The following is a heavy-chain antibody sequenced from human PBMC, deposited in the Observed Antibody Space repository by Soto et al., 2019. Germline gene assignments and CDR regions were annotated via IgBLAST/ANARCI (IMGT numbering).Heavy chain of an antibody. Sequence: GGSLRLSCAASGSTFSNKWMSWVRQAPGKGLEWVANIKQDGSEKYHADSVKGRFTISRDNAENSLYLQMNSLRAEDTAVYYCSGGNSLDYWGQGALVTVSS. V-gene: IGHV3-7*01. CDR2: IKQDGSEK. J-gene: IGHJ4*02. CDR3: SGGNSLDY. CDR1: GSTFSNKW. D-gene: IGHD1-7*01.